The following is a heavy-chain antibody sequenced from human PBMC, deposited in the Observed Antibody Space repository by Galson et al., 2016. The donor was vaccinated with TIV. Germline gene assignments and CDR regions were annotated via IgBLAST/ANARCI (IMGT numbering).Heavy chain of an antibody. Sequence: SVKVSCKVSGGIFRRHAISWVRQAPGQGLEWMGGIIAIFGTTDYAQKFQGRFTITADESTSTVYMELSSLRSEDRAVFYCAKGTGYALRKNYFDQWGQGTLVTVSS. CDR2: IIAIFGTT. CDR1: GGIFRRHA. D-gene: IGHD5-12*01. CDR3: AKGTGYALRKNYFDQ. V-gene: IGHV1-69*13. J-gene: IGHJ5*02.